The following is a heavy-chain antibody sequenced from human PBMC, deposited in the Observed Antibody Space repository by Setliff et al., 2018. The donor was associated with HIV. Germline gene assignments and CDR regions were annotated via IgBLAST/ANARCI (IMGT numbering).Heavy chain of an antibody. V-gene: IGHV3-7*01. CDR3: ASEEGYAPDAFDI. D-gene: IGHD2-2*01. J-gene: IGHJ3*02. CDR1: GFTFSSYW. Sequence: PGGSLRLSCAASGFTFSSYWMSWVRQAPGKGLEWVANIKQGGSEKYYVDSVKGRFTISRDNAKNSLYLQMNSLRAEDTAVYYCASEEGYAPDAFDIWGQGTMVTVSS. CDR2: IKQGGSEK.